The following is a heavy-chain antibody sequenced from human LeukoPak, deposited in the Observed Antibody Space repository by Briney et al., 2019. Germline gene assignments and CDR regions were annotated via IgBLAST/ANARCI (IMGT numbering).Heavy chain of an antibody. CDR2: INHSGST. J-gene: IGHJ1*01. D-gene: IGHD6-13*01. Sequence: SETLSLTCAVYGGSFSGYYWSWIRQPPGKGLEWIGEINHSGSTNYNPSLKSRVTISVDTSKNQFSLKLSSVTAADTAVYYCARGALEQQLVPAGYFQHWGQGTLVTVSS. CDR1: GGSFSGYY. V-gene: IGHV4-34*01. CDR3: ARGALEQQLVPAGYFQH.